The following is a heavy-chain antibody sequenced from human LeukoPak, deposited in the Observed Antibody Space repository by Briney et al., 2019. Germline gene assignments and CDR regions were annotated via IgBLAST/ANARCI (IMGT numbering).Heavy chain of an antibody. D-gene: IGHD5-12*01. CDR1: GYTFTSYD. Sequence: ASVKVSCKASGYTFTSYDINWVRQATGQGLEWMGWMNPNSGNTGYAQKFQGRVTMTRNTSISTAYMELSSLRSEDTAVYYCAREGLEWLREYYYMDVWGKGTTVTISS. CDR2: MNPNSGNT. CDR3: AREGLEWLREYYYMDV. J-gene: IGHJ6*03. V-gene: IGHV1-8*01.